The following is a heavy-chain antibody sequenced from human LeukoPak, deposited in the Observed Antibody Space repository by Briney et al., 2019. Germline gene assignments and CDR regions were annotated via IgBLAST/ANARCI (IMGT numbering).Heavy chain of an antibody. D-gene: IGHD6-13*01. CDR2: INTDGSST. Sequence: GGSLRLSCAASGFTFSSYWMHWVRQAPGKGLVWVSRINTDGSSTYYADSVKGRFTISRDNSKNTLHLQMNTLRAEDTAVYYCASRIATAGSVDYWGQGTLVTVSS. CDR3: ASRIATAGSVDY. CDR1: GFTFSSYW. V-gene: IGHV3-74*01. J-gene: IGHJ4*02.